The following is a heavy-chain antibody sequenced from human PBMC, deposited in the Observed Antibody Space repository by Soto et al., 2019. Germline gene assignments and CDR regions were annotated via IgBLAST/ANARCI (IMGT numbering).Heavy chain of an antibody. CDR2: MNPNSGNT. V-gene: IGHV1-8*01. Sequence: ASVKVSCKASGYTFTSYDINWVRQATGQGLEWMGWMNPNSGNTGYAQKFQGRVTMTRNTSISTAYMELSSLRSEVTAVYYCARGSPNYYDFWSGWNNYYYYYMDVWGKGTTVTVSS. D-gene: IGHD3-3*01. CDR1: GYTFTSYD. CDR3: ARGSPNYYDFWSGWNNYYYYYMDV. J-gene: IGHJ6*03.